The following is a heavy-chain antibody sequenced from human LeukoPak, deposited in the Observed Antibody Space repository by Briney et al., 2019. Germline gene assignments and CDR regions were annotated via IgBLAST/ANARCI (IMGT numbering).Heavy chain of an antibody. D-gene: IGHD1-14*01. Sequence: PSETLSLTCDVSGGSISSTYWWTWVRQSPGKGLEWIGEIYHSRFTNYNPSLKSRVTMSVDKPKNHFSLKLSSVTAADTAVYYCAREDPDRKIDYWGQGTLVTVSS. V-gene: IGHV4-4*02. CDR1: GGSISSTYW. CDR3: AREDPDRKIDY. J-gene: IGHJ4*02. CDR2: IYHSRFT.